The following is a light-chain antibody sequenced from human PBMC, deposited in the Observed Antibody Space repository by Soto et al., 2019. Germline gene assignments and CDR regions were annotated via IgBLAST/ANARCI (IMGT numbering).Light chain of an antibody. J-gene: IGLJ1*01. CDR3: AAWDDSLNGPV. Sequence: QSVLTQPPAASGTPGQRVTISCSGSSSNIGSNTVNWYQQLPGTAPKLLIYSNNQRPSGVPDRFSGSKSGTSASLAISGLQSEDEADYYCAAWDDSLNGPVVGTGTKVTV. CDR2: SNN. V-gene: IGLV1-44*01. CDR1: SSNIGSNT.